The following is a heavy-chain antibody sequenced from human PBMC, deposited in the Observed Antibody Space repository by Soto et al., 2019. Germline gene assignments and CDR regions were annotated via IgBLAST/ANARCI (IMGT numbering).Heavy chain of an antibody. V-gene: IGHV2-5*02. D-gene: IGHD3-3*01. J-gene: IGHJ4*02. CDR3: AHRRIGVSQWNYGDFDY. CDR2: IYWDDDK. Sequence: QITLKESGPTLVKPTQTLTLTCTFSGFSLSTSGVGVGWIRQPPGKALEGLVIIYWDDDKRYSPSLRSRLTITKDTSKNQVVLIMTNVDPEDTATYFCAHRRIGVSQWNYGDFDYWGQGILFTVSS. CDR1: GFSLSTSGVG.